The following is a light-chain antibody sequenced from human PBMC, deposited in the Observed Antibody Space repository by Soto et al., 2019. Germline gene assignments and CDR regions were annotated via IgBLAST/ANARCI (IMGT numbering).Light chain of an antibody. CDR3: SSYTSSSTLV. CDR1: SSDVGAYNY. V-gene: IGLV2-14*01. Sequence: QSVLTQPASVSGSPGQSITISCTGTSSDVGAYNYVSWYRQHPGKAPKLMIYEVTNRPSGVSNRFSGSKSGSTASLTISGLQAGDEADCYCSSYTSSSTLVFGGGTKLTVL. CDR2: EVT. J-gene: IGLJ3*02.